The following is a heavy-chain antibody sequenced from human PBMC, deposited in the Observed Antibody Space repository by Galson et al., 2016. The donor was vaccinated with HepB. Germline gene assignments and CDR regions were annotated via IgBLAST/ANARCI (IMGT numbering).Heavy chain of an antibody. Sequence: SVKVSCKASGYTFTDYFMHWVRQAPGQGLEWMGWNHPKSGGTNYGQKFQGRVTMTRDTSISTAYMELKRLRSDETAVYYCARDRGRATPGMWTADYWGQGTLVTVSS. CDR1: GYTFTDYF. D-gene: IGHD6-13*01. CDR3: ARDRGRATPGMWTADY. CDR2: NHPKSGGT. J-gene: IGHJ4*02. V-gene: IGHV1-2*02.